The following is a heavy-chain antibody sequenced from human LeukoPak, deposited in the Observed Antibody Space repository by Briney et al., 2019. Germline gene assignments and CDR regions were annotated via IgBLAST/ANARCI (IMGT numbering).Heavy chain of an antibody. CDR1: GFTFSSYA. CDR2: ISGSGGST. J-gene: IGHJ4*02. V-gene: IGHV3-23*01. Sequence: GGSLRLSCAASGFTFSSYAMSWVRQAPGKGLEWVSAISGSGGSTYYADSVKGRFTISRDNSKNTLYLQMNSLRAEDTAVYYCARGLLWFGESFDYWGQGTLVTVSS. D-gene: IGHD3-10*01. CDR3: ARGLLWFGESFDY.